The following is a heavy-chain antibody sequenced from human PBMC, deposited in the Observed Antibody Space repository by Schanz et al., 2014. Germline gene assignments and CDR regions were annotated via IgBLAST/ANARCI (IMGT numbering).Heavy chain of an antibody. CDR2: ISGSSRTI. CDR3: ARGGSGSHYRLDY. Sequence: QVQLVDSGGGLVKPGGSLRLSCTASGFPFSYYFMAWIRQPPGRGLEWVSYISGSSRTIYYADSMKGRFTVSRDNAENALYLQMNSLRAEDTGLYFCARGGSGSHYRLDYWGQGTLVTVSS. J-gene: IGHJ4*02. V-gene: IGHV3-11*04. D-gene: IGHD1-26*01. CDR1: GFPFSYYF.